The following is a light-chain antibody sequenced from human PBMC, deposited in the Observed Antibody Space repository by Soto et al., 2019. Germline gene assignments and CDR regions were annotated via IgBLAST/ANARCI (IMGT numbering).Light chain of an antibody. CDR3: QQSYSLPRT. CDR2: NIS. CDR1: QPINIY. J-gene: IGKJ1*01. V-gene: IGKV1-39*01. Sequence: DIQMTQSPSSLSASEGDRVTITCRASQPINIYLNWFQQKPGKAPKLLIYNISNLKSGVPSRFTGGGSGTEFTLTISSLQTEDFATYFCQQSYSLPRTFGQGTKV.